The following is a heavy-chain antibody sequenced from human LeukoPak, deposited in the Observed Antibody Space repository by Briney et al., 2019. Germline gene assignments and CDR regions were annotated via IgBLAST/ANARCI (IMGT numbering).Heavy chain of an antibody. Sequence: PGGSLRLSCAVSGFTFSSYGMSWVRQAPGKGLEWVSAISGSGGSTYYADSVKGRFTISRDNSKNTLYLQMNSLRGEDTAVYYCASSGYYAGVGFDYWGQGTLVTVSS. V-gene: IGHV3-23*01. CDR2: ISGSGGST. CDR1: GFTFSSYG. D-gene: IGHD3-22*01. J-gene: IGHJ4*02. CDR3: ASSGYYAGVGFDY.